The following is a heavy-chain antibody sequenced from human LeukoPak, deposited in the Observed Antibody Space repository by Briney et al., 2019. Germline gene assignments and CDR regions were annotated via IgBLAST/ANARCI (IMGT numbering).Heavy chain of an antibody. V-gene: IGHV3-7*03. CDR3: AKSRHSYGWYPGY. CDR2: IKQDGSEK. Sequence: GGSLRLSCAASGFTFSAYWMNWVRQAPGKGLEWVANIKQDGSEKYYVDSVKGRFTISRDNSKNVLYLQIYNLRAEDTAVYYCAKSRHSYGWYPGYWGQGTLVTVSS. J-gene: IGHJ4*02. CDR1: GFTFSAYW. D-gene: IGHD6-19*01.